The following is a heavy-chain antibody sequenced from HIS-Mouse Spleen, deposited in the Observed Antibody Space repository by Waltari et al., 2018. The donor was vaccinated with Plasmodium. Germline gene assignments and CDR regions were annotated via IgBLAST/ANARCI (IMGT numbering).Heavy chain of an antibody. D-gene: IGHD3-3*01. Sequence: QVQLQQWGAGLLKPSETLSLTCAVYGGSFSRYSWRWLRQPPGKGLEWIGEINHSGSTNYNPSLKSRVTISVDTSKNQFSLKLSSVTAADTAVYYCARVTSSGVYWYFDLWGRGTLVTVSS. CDR2: INHSGST. V-gene: IGHV4-34*01. J-gene: IGHJ2*01. CDR1: GGSFSRYS. CDR3: ARVTSSGVYWYFDL.